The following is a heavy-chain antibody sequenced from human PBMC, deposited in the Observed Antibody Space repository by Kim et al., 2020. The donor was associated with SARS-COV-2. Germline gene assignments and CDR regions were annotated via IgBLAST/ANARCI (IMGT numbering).Heavy chain of an antibody. CDR3: ARLHIVVVPAAIAPYYGMDV. CDR1: GGSFSGYY. D-gene: IGHD2-2*02. Sequence: SETLSLTCAVYGGSFSGYYWSWIRQPPGKGLEWIGEINHSGSTNYNPSLKSRVTISVDTSKNQFSLKLSSVTAADTAVYYCARLHIVVVPAAIAPYYGMDVWGQGTTVTVSS. V-gene: IGHV4-34*01. J-gene: IGHJ6*02. CDR2: INHSGST.